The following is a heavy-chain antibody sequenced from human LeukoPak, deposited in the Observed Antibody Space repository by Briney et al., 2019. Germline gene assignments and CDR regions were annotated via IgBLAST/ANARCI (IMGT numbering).Heavy chain of an antibody. Sequence: SETLSLTCTVSGGSISSYYWSWIRQPPGKGLEWIGYIYYSGRTNYNPSLKSRVTISVDTSKNQFSLKLSSVTAADTAVYYCARDPDYYDSSGYSIRDYWGQGTLVTVSS. CDR2: IYYSGRT. CDR3: ARDPDYYDSSGYSIRDY. J-gene: IGHJ4*02. V-gene: IGHV4-59*12. D-gene: IGHD3-22*01. CDR1: GGSISSYY.